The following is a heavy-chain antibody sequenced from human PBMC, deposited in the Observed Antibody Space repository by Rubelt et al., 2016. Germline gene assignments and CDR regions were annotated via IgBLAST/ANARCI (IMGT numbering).Heavy chain of an antibody. CDR2: ISKHGEYT. Sequence: ESGGGLVQPGGSLRLSCTASGLIFTDYWFHWVRQAPGKGLVWVSHISKHGEYTAYADSVKGRFTISRDNAKNTLYLQMNSLRAEDTAVYYCARDHVSSALDYWGQGTLVTVSS. V-gene: IGHV3-74*01. CDR1: GLIFTDYW. CDR3: ARDHVSSALDY. J-gene: IGHJ4*02. D-gene: IGHD3-10*01.